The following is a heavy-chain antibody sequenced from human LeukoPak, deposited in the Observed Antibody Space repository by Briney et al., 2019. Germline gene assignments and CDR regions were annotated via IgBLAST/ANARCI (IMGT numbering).Heavy chain of an antibody. CDR3: AKDVCNGAGCHFFDY. Sequence: PGGSLRLSCAASGFTFDNYAMSWVRQAPGKGLEWVSGMSDGARRTSYADSVTGRFTISRDNARRILYLQMNSLRAEDTAVYYCAKDVCNGAGCHFFDYWGQGTVVTVSS. CDR2: MSDGARRT. D-gene: IGHD2-15*01. V-gene: IGHV3-23*01. J-gene: IGHJ4*02. CDR1: GFTFDNYA.